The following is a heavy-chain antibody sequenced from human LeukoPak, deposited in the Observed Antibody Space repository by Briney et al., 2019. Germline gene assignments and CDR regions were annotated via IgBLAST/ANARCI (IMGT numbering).Heavy chain of an antibody. Sequence: SETLSLTCTVSGGSISSSSYYWGWIRQPPGKGLEWIGSIYYSGSTYYNPSLKSRVTISVDTSKNQFSLKLSSVTAADTAVYYCARDHYYGDHDNYYYGMDVWGQGTTVTVSS. D-gene: IGHD4-17*01. CDR3: ARDHYYGDHDNYYYGMDV. CDR1: GGSISSSSYY. CDR2: IYYSGST. J-gene: IGHJ6*02. V-gene: IGHV4-39*07.